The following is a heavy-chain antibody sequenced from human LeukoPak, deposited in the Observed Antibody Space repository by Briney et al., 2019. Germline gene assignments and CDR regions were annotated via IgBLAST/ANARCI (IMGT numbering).Heavy chain of an antibody. Sequence: GGSLRLSCAASGFTFSSYAMHWVRQAPGKGLEWVAVISYDGSHKYYADSVKGRFTISRDNSKNTLYLQMNSLRSEDTAVHFCARGYYDSGTYLWDYWGQGTLVTVSS. CDR3: ARGYYDSGTYLWDY. J-gene: IGHJ4*02. CDR2: ISYDGSHK. V-gene: IGHV3-30*04. D-gene: IGHD3-10*01. CDR1: GFTFSSYA.